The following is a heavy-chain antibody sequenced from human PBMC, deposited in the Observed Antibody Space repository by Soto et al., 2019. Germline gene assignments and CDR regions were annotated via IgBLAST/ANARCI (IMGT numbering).Heavy chain of an antibody. D-gene: IGHD2-8*01. Sequence: QGHLVESGGGVVQTGQSLRLSCAASEFVFSDYGLHWVRQAPGKGLEWVAAISFDGANHFYADSVRGRFTISRDNSNNTRYLRMNSLRPEDSAVYFCAKDTLYPVVSSFYYGLDVWGQGTTVTVSS. CDR2: ISFDGANH. V-gene: IGHV3-30*18. J-gene: IGHJ6*02. CDR3: AKDTLYPVVSSFYYGLDV. CDR1: EFVFSDYG.